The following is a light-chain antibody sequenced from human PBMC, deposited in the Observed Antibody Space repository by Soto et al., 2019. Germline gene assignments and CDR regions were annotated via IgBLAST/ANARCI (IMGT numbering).Light chain of an antibody. Sequence: QSVLTQPPAVSGAPGQRVTISCSGSSSNIGSHYDVHWYQQIPGKAPKLLIYGNINRPSGVPDRFSGSRSDTSASLAITGLQAEDEAYYYCQSYDSGLSGVVFGGGTKLTVL. V-gene: IGLV1-40*01. CDR2: GNI. J-gene: IGLJ3*02. CDR1: SSNIGSHYD. CDR3: QSYDSGLSGVV.